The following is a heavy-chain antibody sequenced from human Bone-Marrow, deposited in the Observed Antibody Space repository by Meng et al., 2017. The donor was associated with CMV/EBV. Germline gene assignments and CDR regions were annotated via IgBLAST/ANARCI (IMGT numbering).Heavy chain of an antibody. Sequence: GESLKISCAASGFTFDDYAMHWVRQAPGKGLEWVSLISWDGGSTYYADSVKGRFTISRDNSKNSLYLQMNSLRAEDTALYYCAKDRREGYNYGNPDYRGQGTLVTVSS. CDR3: AKDRREGYNYGNPDY. D-gene: IGHD5-24*01. V-gene: IGHV3-43D*03. CDR2: ISWDGGST. J-gene: IGHJ4*02. CDR1: GFTFDDYA.